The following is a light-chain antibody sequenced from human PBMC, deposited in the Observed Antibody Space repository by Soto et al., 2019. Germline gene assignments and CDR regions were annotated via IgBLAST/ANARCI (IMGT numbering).Light chain of an antibody. V-gene: IGKV3-20*01. Sequence: EIVLTQSQGTLSLSPGERATLSCRASQSVRRSALAWYQQKPGQAPRLLFYGASRRATDIPDKGSCSGSGTDFTQTSRILEPEDVAVYECQQYGSSLWTLGQGTKVEIK. J-gene: IGKJ1*01. CDR1: QSVRRSA. CDR2: GAS. CDR3: QQYGSSLWT.